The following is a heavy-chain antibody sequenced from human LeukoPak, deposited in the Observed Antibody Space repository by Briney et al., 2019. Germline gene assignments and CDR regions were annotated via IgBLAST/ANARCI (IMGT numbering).Heavy chain of an antibody. V-gene: IGHV1-2*02. D-gene: IGHD5-18*01. CDR3: AREDTAIVMVWFDP. CDR1: GYTFTGYY. J-gene: IGHJ5*02. Sequence: ASVKVSCKASGYTFTGYYMHWVRQAPGQGLEWMGWINPNSGGTNYAQKFQVRVTMTRDTSISTAYMELSRLRSDDTAVYYCAREDTAIVMVWFDPWGQGTLVTVSS. CDR2: INPNSGGT.